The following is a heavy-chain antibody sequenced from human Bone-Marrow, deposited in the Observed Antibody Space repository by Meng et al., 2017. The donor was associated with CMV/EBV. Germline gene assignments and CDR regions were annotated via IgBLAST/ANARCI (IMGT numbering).Heavy chain of an antibody. J-gene: IGHJ6*02. D-gene: IGHD2-2*01. V-gene: IGHV1-18*01. Sequence: ASVKVSCKASGYTFTSYGISWVRQAPGQGLEWMGWISAYNGNTNYAQKLQGRVTMTRDTSISTAYMELSRLRSDDTAVYYCAREYCSSTSCYGMAVWGPGNTVNVSS. CDR1: GYTFTSYG. CDR3: AREYCSSTSCYGMAV. CDR2: ISAYNGNT.